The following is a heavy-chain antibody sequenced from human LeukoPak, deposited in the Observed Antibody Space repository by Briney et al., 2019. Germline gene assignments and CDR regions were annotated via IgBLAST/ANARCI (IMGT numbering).Heavy chain of an antibody. CDR2: ISWDSGRT. Sequence: GGSLRLSCAASGFTFHDYAMHWVRQAPGKGLEWVSLISWDSGRTYYADSVRGRFTISRDNSKNSLYLQMNSLRAGDTAVYYCAKDFGGGDYIDYWGQGTLVTVSS. V-gene: IGHV3-43D*03. CDR1: GFTFHDYA. D-gene: IGHD3-16*01. CDR3: AKDFGGGDYIDY. J-gene: IGHJ4*02.